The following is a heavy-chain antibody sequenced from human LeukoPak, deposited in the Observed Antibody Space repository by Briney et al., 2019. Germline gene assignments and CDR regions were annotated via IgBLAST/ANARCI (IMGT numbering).Heavy chain of an antibody. D-gene: IGHD2-15*01. Sequence: GGSLRLSCAASGFTVSSNYMSWVRQAPGKGLEWVSVIYSGGSTYYADSVKGRFTISRDNSKNTLYLQMNSLRAEDTAVYYCARYCSGGSCYLTRAFDIWGQGTMVTVSS. CDR3: ARYCSGGSCYLTRAFDI. J-gene: IGHJ3*02. V-gene: IGHV3-66*01. CDR1: GFTVSSNY. CDR2: IYSGGST.